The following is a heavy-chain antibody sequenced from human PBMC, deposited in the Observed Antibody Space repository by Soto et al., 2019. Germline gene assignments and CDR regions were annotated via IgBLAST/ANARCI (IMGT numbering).Heavy chain of an antibody. CDR3: AKDNGGLYYYYYMDV. Sequence: GGSLRLSCAASGFTFDDYAMHWVRQAPGKGPEWVSGISWNSGSIGYADSVKGRFTISRDNAKNSLYLQMNSLRAEDTALYYCAKDNGGLYYYYYMDVWGKGTTVTVSS. J-gene: IGHJ6*03. V-gene: IGHV3-9*01. CDR2: ISWNSGSI. CDR1: GFTFDDYA. D-gene: IGHD2-15*01.